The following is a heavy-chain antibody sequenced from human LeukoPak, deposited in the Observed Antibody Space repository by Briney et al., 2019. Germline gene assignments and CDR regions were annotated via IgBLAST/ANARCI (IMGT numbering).Heavy chain of an antibody. V-gene: IGHV3-30*02. CDR3: AKEHSGSYWGRAGDAFDI. CDR1: GFTFSSYG. Sequence: GGSLRLSCAASGFTFSSYGMHWVRQAPGKGLEWVAFIRYDGSNKYYADSVKGRFTISRDNSKNTLYLQMNSLRAEDTAVYYCAKEHSGSYWGRAGDAFDIWGQGTMVTVPS. D-gene: IGHD1-26*01. CDR2: IRYDGSNK. J-gene: IGHJ3*02.